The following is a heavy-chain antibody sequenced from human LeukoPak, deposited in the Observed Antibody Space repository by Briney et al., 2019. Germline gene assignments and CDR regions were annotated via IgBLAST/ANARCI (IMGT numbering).Heavy chain of an antibody. D-gene: IGHD2-2*01. V-gene: IGHV1-69*13. J-gene: IGHJ5*02. CDR1: GGTFSSYA. CDR3: ASQRFGCSSTSCYRLNWFDP. Sequence: SVKVSCKASGGTFSSYAIGWVRQAPGQGLEWMGGIIPIFGTANYAQKFQGRVTITADESTSTAYMELSSLRSEDTAAYYCASQRFGCSSTSCYRLNWFDPWGQGTLVTVSS. CDR2: IIPIFGTA.